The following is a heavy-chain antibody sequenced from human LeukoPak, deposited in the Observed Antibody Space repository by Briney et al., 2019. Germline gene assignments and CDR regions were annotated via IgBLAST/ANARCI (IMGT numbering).Heavy chain of an antibody. D-gene: IGHD6-19*01. J-gene: IGHJ5*02. CDR1: GYTFTSYD. CDR2: MNPNSGNT. V-gene: IGHV1-8*01. Sequence: GASVKVSCKASGYTFTSYDINWVRQATGQGLEWMGWMNPNSGNTGYAQKFQGRVTMTTDTSTSTAYMELRSLRSDDTAVYYCARDRPYSSGWYGSNWFDPWGQGTLVTVSS. CDR3: ARDRPYSSGWYGSNWFDP.